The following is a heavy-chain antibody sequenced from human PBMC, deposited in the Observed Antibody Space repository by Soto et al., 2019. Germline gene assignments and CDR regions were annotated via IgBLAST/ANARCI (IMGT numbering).Heavy chain of an antibody. CDR2: IYYSGST. J-gene: IGHJ4*02. V-gene: IGHV4-39*01. CDR1: GGSISSSSYY. CDR3: ARHEDYFFDY. Sequence: ETLSLTCTVSGGSISSSSYYWGWIRQPPGKGLEWIGSIYYSGSTYYNPSLKSRVTISVDTSKNQFYLKLSSVTAADTDVHYCARHEDYFFDYWGQGTLVTVYS.